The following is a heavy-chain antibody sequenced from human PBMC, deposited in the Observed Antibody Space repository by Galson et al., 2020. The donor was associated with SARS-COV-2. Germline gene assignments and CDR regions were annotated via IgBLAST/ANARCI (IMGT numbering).Heavy chain of an antibody. CDR3: AGRAYYYDSSGFDY. Sequence: SGPTLVKPTQTLTLTCTFSGFSLSTSGVGVGWIRQPPGKALEWLALIYWDDDKRYSPSLKSRLTITKDTSKNQVVLTMTNMDPVDTATYYCAGRAYYYDSSGFDYWGQGTLVTVSS. CDR2: IYWDDDK. CDR1: GFSLSTSGVG. J-gene: IGHJ4*02. D-gene: IGHD3-22*01. V-gene: IGHV2-5*02.